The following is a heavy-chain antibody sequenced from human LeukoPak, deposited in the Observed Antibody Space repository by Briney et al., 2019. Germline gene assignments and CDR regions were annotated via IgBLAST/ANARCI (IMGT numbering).Heavy chain of an antibody. J-gene: IGHJ4*02. CDR1: GFTFSSYA. CDR2: ISWNSGSI. Sequence: GGSLRLSCAASGFTFSSYAMHWVRQAPGKGLEWVSGISWNSGSIGYADSVKGRFTISRDNAKNSLYLQMNSLRAEDTAVYYCARDTSYSSSYDYWGQGTLVTVSS. D-gene: IGHD6-13*01. V-gene: IGHV3-9*01. CDR3: ARDTSYSSSYDY.